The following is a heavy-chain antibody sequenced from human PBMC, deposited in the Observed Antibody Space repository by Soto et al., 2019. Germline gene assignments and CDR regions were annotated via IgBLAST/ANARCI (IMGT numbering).Heavy chain of an antibody. V-gene: IGHV3-49*03. CDR1: GFTFGDYP. D-gene: IGHD2-15*01. Sequence: GGSLRLSCTASGFTFGDYPLSWFCQAPGKGLEWIGFIKSKAYGGTTQYAASVKGRFTISRDDSENTLHLQMDSLRVEDTAVYYCARDDVLCDGGRCYGIPLDDWGKGTTVTVSS. CDR3: ARDDVLCDGGRCYGIPLDD. CDR2: IKSKAYGGTT. J-gene: IGHJ6*04.